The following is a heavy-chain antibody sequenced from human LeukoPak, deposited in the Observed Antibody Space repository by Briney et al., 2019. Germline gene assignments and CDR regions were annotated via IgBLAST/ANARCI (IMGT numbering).Heavy chain of an antibody. D-gene: IGHD2-2*01. CDR3: AKAFYCSGSSCYSGFDY. CDR1: GFTFDDYA. J-gene: IGHJ4*02. V-gene: IGHV3-9*03. CDR2: IRWHSGSI. Sequence: GRTLRLSCAASGFTFDDYAMHWVRQPPGKGLEWVSGIRWHSGSIGYADSVKGRFTISRENAKNSLYLQMNSLRAEDMALYYCAKAFYCSGSSCYSGFDYWGQGTLVTVSS.